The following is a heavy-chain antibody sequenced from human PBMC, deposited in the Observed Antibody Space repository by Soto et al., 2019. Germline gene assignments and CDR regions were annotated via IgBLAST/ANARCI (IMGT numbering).Heavy chain of an antibody. V-gene: IGHV4-31*03. CDR2: IYDSGIS. Sequence: PSETLSLTCTVSGGSISSGVYYWSGIGHHPGKGLEWIGYIYDSGISYYNPSLKSRVTISVDTPKNQFSLKLSSVTAADTAVYYCARVGGSGSVYYGVDVWGQGTTVTVSS. D-gene: IGHD3-10*01. CDR1: GGSISSGVYY. J-gene: IGHJ6*02. CDR3: ARVGGSGSVYYGVDV.